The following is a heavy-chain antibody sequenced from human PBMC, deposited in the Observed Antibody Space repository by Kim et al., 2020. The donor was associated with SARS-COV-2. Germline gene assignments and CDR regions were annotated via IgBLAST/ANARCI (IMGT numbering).Heavy chain of an antibody. CDR2: IYYSGST. V-gene: IGHV4-59*13. J-gene: IGHJ3*02. CDR3: ARELMGIGDAFDI. Sequence: SETLSLTCTVSGGSISSYYWSWIRQPPGEGLEWIGYIYYSGSTNYNPSLKSRVTISVDTSKNQFSLKLSSVTAADTAVYYCARELMGIGDAFDIWGQGT. D-gene: IGHD3-16*01. CDR1: GGSISSYY.